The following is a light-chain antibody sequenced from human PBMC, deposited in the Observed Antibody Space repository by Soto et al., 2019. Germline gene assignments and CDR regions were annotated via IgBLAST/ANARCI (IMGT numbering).Light chain of an antibody. Sequence: QTVVTQEPSFSVSPGRTVTLTCGLSSGSVSTSYYPSWYQLTPGQAPRTLIYSTNTRSSGVPNRFSGSILENKAALTITGAQADDESDYYCVLYMGTGISLFGGGNKLTVL. CDR1: SGSVSTSYY. CDR3: VLYMGTGISL. CDR2: STN. V-gene: IGLV8-61*01. J-gene: IGLJ3*02.